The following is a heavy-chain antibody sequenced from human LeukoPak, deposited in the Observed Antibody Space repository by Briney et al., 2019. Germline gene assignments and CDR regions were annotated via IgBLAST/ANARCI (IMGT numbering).Heavy chain of an antibody. D-gene: IGHD3-22*01. CDR1: GFTVSSNY. J-gene: IGHJ4*02. CDR2: IYSGGST. CDR3: ARLTYYYDSSGYWYYFDY. Sequence: GGSLRLSCAASGFTVSSNYMSWVRQAPGKGLEWVSVIYSGGSTYYADSVKGRFTISRDNSKNTLYLQMNSLRAEDTAVYCCARLTYYYDSSGYWYYFDYWGQGTLVTVSS. V-gene: IGHV3-53*01.